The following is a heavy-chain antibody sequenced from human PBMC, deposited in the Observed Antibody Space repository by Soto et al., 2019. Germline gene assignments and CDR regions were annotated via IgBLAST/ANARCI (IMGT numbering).Heavy chain of an antibody. D-gene: IGHD6-13*01. CDR3: VKDRVAAGGDYYYYGMDV. Sequence: GGSLRLSCAASGFTFSSYAMNWVRQAPGKGLEWVSAISGSGGSTYYVDSVKGRFTISRDNSKNTLYLQMNSLRAEDTAVYYCVKDRVAAGGDYYYYGMDVWGQGTTVTVSS. V-gene: IGHV3-23*01. CDR1: GFTFSSYA. J-gene: IGHJ6*02. CDR2: ISGSGGST.